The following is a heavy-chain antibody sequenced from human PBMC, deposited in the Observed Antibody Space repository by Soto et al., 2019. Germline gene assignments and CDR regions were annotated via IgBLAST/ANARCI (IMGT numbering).Heavy chain of an antibody. Sequence: QVQLEQSGAEVKKPGSSVRVSCKASGGTFSTSAISWVRQAPGQGLEWMGGVIPIFRRPDYAQKFQGRVTATADESTSTAYMELSGLRSDDTAVYYCARDKARPQLARNYYYLLDLWGQGTTITVSS. CDR1: GGTFSTSA. CDR2: VIPIFRRP. D-gene: IGHD3-3*02. CDR3: ARDKARPQLARNYYYLLDL. J-gene: IGHJ6*02. V-gene: IGHV1-69*12.